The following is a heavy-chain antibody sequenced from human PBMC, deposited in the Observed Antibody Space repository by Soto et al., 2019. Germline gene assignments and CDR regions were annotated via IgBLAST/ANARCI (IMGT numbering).Heavy chain of an antibody. CDR1: GYTLTELS. J-gene: IGHJ5*02. D-gene: IGHD6-19*01. V-gene: IGHV1-24*01. CDR3: AASYSSGFNWFDR. Sequence: ASVKVSCKVSGYTLTELSMHWVRQAPGKGLEWMGGFDPGDGETIYAQKFQGRVTMTEDTSTDTAYMELSSLRSGDTAVYYCAASYSSGFNWFDRWGQGTLVTVSS. CDR2: FDPGDGET.